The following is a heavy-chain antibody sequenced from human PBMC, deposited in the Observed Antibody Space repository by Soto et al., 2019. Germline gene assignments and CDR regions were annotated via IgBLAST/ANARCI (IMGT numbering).Heavy chain of an antibody. CDR2: ISGSGGST. CDR1: GFTFSSYA. V-gene: IGHV3-23*01. D-gene: IGHD2-15*01. Sequence: GGSLRLSCAASGFTFSSYAMSWVRPAPGKGLEWVSAISGSGGSTYYADSVKGRFTISRDNSKNTLYLQMNSLRAEDTAVYYCAKDGPRVVAAFYYYYGMDVWGQGTTVTVSS. J-gene: IGHJ6*02. CDR3: AKDGPRVVAAFYYYYGMDV.